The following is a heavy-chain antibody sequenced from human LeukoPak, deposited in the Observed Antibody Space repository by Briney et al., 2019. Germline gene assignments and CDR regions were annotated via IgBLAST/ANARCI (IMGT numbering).Heavy chain of an antibody. CDR3: ARAPDYGDDGNYGMDV. D-gene: IGHD4-17*01. CDR2: INPNSGGT. V-gene: IGHV1-2*02. Sequence: GASVKVSCKASGYTFTGYYMHWVRQAPGQGLEWMGWINPNSGGTNYAQKFQGRVTMTRDTSISTAYMKLSRLRSDDTAVYYCARAPDYGDDGNYGMDVWGQGTTVTVSS. CDR1: GYTFTGYY. J-gene: IGHJ6*02.